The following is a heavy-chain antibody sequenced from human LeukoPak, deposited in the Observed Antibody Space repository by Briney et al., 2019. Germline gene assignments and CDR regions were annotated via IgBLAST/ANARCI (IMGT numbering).Heavy chain of an antibody. J-gene: IGHJ3*02. CDR2: ISSTTSYI. Sequence: GGSLRLSCAASGFTFSSHSMNWVRQAPGKGLEWVSSISSTTSYIYYADSVKGRFTISRDNAKNTLYLQMKHLRAEDTAVYYCAKDRNDLGMVDAFDIWGQGTMVIVSS. CDR3: AKDRNDLGMVDAFDI. D-gene: IGHD7-27*01. V-gene: IGHV3-21*04. CDR1: GFTFSSHS.